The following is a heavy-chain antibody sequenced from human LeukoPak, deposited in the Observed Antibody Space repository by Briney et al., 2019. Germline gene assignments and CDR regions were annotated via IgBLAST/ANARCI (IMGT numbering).Heavy chain of an antibody. CDR3: ARDDYRGVTNFDP. CDR2: ISYTGST. D-gene: IGHD3-10*01. J-gene: IGHJ5*02. Sequence: PSETLSLTCTVSGGSISPYFWSWMRQTPGRGLEWIGYISYTGSTNYNPALKSRVTISVDTSKNQFSLQLTSVTAADTAVYYCARDDYRGVTNFDPWGQGTLVTVSS. V-gene: IGHV4-59*01. CDR1: GGSISPYF.